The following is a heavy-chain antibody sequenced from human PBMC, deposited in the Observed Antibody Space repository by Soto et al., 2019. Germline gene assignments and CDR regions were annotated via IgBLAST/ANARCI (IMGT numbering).Heavy chain of an antibody. J-gene: IGHJ4*02. Sequence: LRLSCVASGFTFSAYSMNWVRQAPGKGLEWLSYISGDRAYIYYADSVRGRFTISRDNAENSLYLQMDNLRDEDTALYYCARQVYTVVTTMDFWGQGTLVTVSS. D-gene: IGHD2-21*02. CDR2: ISGDRAYI. CDR1: GFTFSAYS. V-gene: IGHV3-48*02. CDR3: ARQVYTVVTTMDF.